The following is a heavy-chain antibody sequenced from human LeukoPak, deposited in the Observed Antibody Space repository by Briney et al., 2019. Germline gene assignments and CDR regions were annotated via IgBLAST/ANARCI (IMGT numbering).Heavy chain of an antibody. CDR3: ARDRTYYPEVFFDY. CDR1: GGTFSSYA. D-gene: IGHD3-22*01. J-gene: IGHJ4*02. V-gene: IGHV1-69*04. CDR2: IIPILGIA. Sequence: SVKVSCKASGGTFSSYAISWVRQAPGQGLEWMGRIIPILGIANYAQKFQGRVTITADKSTSTAYMELSSLRSEDTAVHYCARDRTYYPEVFFDYWGQGTLVTVSS.